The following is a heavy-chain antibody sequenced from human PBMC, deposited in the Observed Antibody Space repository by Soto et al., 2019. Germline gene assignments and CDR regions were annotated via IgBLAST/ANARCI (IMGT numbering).Heavy chain of an antibody. J-gene: IGHJ6*02. CDR2: ISYDGSNK. Sequence: LRLSCAASGFTFSSYAMHWVRQAPGKGLEWVAVISYDGSNKYYADSVKGRFTISRDNSKNTLYLQMNSLRAEDTAVYYCARDLITMVRGYGMDVRGQGTTVTVSS. CDR3: ARDLITMVRGYGMDV. V-gene: IGHV3-30-3*01. D-gene: IGHD3-10*01. CDR1: GFTFSSYA.